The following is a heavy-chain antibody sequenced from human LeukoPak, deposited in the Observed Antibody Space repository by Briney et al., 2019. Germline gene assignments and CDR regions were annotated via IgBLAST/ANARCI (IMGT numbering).Heavy chain of an antibody. V-gene: IGHV4-39*07. J-gene: IGHJ3*02. Sequence: SETLSLTCTVSGGSISSSSYYWGWIRQPPGKGLEWIGSIYYSGSTNYNPSLKSRVTISVDTSKNQFSLKLSSVTAADTAVYYCAREVPTSIAARLGAFDIWGQGTMVTVSS. D-gene: IGHD6-6*01. CDR3: AREVPTSIAARLGAFDI. CDR2: IYYSGST. CDR1: GGSISSSSYY.